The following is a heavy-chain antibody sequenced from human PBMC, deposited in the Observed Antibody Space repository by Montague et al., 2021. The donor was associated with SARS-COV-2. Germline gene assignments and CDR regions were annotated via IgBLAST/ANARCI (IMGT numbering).Heavy chain of an antibody. CDR2: ISSSGSTI. J-gene: IGHJ6*02. CDR1: GFTFSSYE. CDR3: SRDGGSRCDSSGYCPYYYYGMDV. D-gene: IGHD3-22*01. Sequence: SLRLSCAASGFTFSSYEMNWVRQAPGKGLDCVSYISSSGSTIYYADSVQGRFTIPSDNAKNSLYLQVNSLRAEDTAVYYCSRDGGSRCDSSGYCPYYYYGMDVWGQGTTVTVSS. V-gene: IGHV3-48*03.